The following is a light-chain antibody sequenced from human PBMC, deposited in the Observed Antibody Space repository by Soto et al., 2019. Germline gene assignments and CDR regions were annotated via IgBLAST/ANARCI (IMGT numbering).Light chain of an antibody. V-gene: IGLV1-40*01. CDR2: ENN. Sequence: QSVLTQPPSVSEAPGQRVTISCTGSSSNIGAGYEAHWYQQVPGTAPKLLIYENNNRPSGVPDRFSGSNSGTSASLAINGLQADDSAEYYCQSYDSSLRGYVFGTGTKVTVL. CDR1: SSNIGAGYE. CDR3: QSYDSSLRGYV. J-gene: IGLJ1*01.